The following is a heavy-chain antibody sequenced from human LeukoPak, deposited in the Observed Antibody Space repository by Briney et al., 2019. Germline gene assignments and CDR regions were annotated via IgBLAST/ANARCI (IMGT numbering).Heavy chain of an antibody. V-gene: IGHV1-18*01. CDR1: GYTFTSYG. CDR2: ISAYNGNT. D-gene: IGHD4-17*01. Sequence: ASVKVSCKASGYTFTSYGISWVRQAPGQGLEWMGWISAYNGNTNYAQKLQGRVTMTTDTSTSTAYMELSSLRSEDTAVYYRARVLTDYGDYVDYWGQGTLVTVSS. J-gene: IGHJ4*02. CDR3: ARVLTDYGDYVDY.